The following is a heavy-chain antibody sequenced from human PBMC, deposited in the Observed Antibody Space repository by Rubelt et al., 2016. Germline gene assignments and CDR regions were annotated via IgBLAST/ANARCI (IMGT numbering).Heavy chain of an antibody. J-gene: IGHJ6*02. CDR2: ISSSSSYI. V-gene: IGHV3-21*01. Sequence: GRGLEWVSSISSSSSYIYYADPVKGRFTISRDNAKNSLYLQMNSLRAEDTAVYYCARVLSDYYYGMDVWGQGTTVTVSS. CDR3: ARVLSDYYYGMDV.